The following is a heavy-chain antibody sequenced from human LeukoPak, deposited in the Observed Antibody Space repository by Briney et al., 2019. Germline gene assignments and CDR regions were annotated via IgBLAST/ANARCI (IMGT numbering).Heavy chain of an antibody. J-gene: IGHJ4*02. D-gene: IGHD7-27*01. CDR3: ARAGVRGIYYFDY. CDR1: GGSISGGSYY. CDR2: IYTSGST. Sequence: SQTLSLTCTVSGGSISGGSYYWSWIRQPAGKGLEWIGRIYTSGSTNYNPSLKSRVTISVDTSKNQFSLKLSSVTAADTAVYYCARAGVRGIYYFDYWGQGTLVTVSS. V-gene: IGHV4-61*02.